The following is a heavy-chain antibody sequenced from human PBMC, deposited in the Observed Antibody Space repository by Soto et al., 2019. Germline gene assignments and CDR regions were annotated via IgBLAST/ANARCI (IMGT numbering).Heavy chain of an antibody. V-gene: IGHV4-61*01. D-gene: IGHD3-10*01. Sequence: QVHLQESGPGLVKPSETLSLTCTVSGGSVSSGSFYWSWIRQSPGKGLEWIANIYYSGRANYNSSLHIRFTMSVDTSNNQFSLKLSSLTAADTAVYYCAREWLGGLGHYFDLWGRGHLVTVSS. J-gene: IGHJ2*01. CDR3: AREWLGGLGHYFDL. CDR1: GGSVSSGSFY. CDR2: IYYSGRA.